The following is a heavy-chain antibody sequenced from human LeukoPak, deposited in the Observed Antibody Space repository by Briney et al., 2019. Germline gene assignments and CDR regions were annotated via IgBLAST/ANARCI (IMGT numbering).Heavy chain of an antibody. J-gene: IGHJ5*02. Sequence: SETLSLTCTVSGVSISSYYWSWIRQPAGKGLEWIGRIYTSGSTNYNPSLKSRVTMSVDTSNNQFSLKLSSVTAADTAVYYCARGQQHSSSWSWFDRWGQGTLVTVSS. CDR3: ARGQQHSSSWSWFDR. V-gene: IGHV4-4*07. CDR1: GVSISSYY. CDR2: IYTSGST. D-gene: IGHD6-13*01.